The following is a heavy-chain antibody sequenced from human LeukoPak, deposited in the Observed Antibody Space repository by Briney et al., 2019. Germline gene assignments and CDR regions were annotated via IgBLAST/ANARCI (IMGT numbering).Heavy chain of an antibody. CDR1: GGSISSYC. Sequence: SETLSLTCTVSGGSISSYCWSRIRQPPGKGLEWIGYIYYSGSTNYNPSLKSRVTISVDTSKNQFSLKLSSVTAADTAVYYCARAPYYYDSSGYYSFDYWGQGTLVTVSS. D-gene: IGHD3-22*01. CDR3: ARAPYYYDSSGYYSFDY. J-gene: IGHJ4*02. V-gene: IGHV4-59*01. CDR2: IYYSGST.